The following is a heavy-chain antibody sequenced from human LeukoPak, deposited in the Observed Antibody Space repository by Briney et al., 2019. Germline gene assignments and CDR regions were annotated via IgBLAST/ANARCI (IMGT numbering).Heavy chain of an antibody. CDR3: ARLRGGIYSSRDAFDI. Sequence: ASVRVSCKASGYSFTTNGISWVRQAPGQGLEWMAWISPYNGDTKYAEDLQDRVMLTTDTSTSTAYMELRSLTSDDTAVYYCARLRGGIYSSRDAFDIWGQGTMVTVSS. J-gene: IGHJ3*02. CDR1: GYSFTTNG. V-gene: IGHV1-18*04. D-gene: IGHD6-19*01. CDR2: ISPYNGDT.